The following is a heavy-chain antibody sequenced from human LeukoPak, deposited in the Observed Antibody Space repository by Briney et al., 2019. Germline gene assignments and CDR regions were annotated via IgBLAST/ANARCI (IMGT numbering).Heavy chain of an antibody. J-gene: IGHJ4*02. CDR3: AKDSSITMIVVVYFDY. CDR1: GFAVSSNY. D-gene: IGHD3-22*01. CDR2: ISGSGGST. Sequence: PGGSLRLSCAASGFAVSSNYMSWVRQAPGKGLEWVSAISGSGGSTYYADSVKGRFTISRDNSKNTLYLQMNSLRAEDTAVYYCAKDSSITMIVVVYFDYWGQGTLVTVSS. V-gene: IGHV3-23*01.